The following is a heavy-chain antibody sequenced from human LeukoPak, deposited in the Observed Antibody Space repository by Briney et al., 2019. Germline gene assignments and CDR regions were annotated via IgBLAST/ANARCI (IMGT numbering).Heavy chain of an antibody. CDR2: INQGGSDK. J-gene: IGHJ4*02. CDR1: GVTFSGHW. Sequence: PGGSLRLSCAASGVTFSGHWMSWVRQAPGKGLEWVANINQGGSDKYYVDSVKGRFTISRDNANNLLYLQMNSLGGEDTAVYYCTRDRSRAEDDWGQGTLVTVSS. D-gene: IGHD1-14*01. CDR3: TRDRSRAEDD. V-gene: IGHV3-7*01.